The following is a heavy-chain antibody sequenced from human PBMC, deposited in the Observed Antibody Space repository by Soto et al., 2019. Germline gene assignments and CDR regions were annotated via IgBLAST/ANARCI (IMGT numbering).Heavy chain of an antibody. V-gene: IGHV1-2*04. CDR3: ASEQLGGLKIDP. Sequence: ASVKVSCKASGYTFTGYYMHWVRQAPGQGLEWMGWINPNSGGTNYAQKFQGWVAMTRDTSISTAYMELSRLRSDDTAVYYCASEQLGGLKIDPWGQGTLVTVSS. D-gene: IGHD3-16*01. CDR2: INPNSGGT. CDR1: GYTFTGYY. J-gene: IGHJ5*02.